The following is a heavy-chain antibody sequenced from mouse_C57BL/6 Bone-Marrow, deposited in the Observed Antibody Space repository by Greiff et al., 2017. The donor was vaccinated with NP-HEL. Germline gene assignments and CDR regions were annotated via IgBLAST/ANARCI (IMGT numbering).Heavy chain of an antibody. V-gene: IGHV5-9-1*02. J-gene: IGHJ2*01. CDR2: ISSGGDYI. D-gene: IGHD2-3*01. Sequence: EVQGVESGEGLVKPGGSLKLSCAASGFTFSSYAMSWVRQTPEKRLEWVAYISSGGDYIYYADTVKGRFTISRDNARNTLYLQMSSLKSEDTAMYYCTRDGGYYVLFDYWGQGTTLTVSS. CDR1: GFTFSSYA. CDR3: TRDGGYYVLFDY.